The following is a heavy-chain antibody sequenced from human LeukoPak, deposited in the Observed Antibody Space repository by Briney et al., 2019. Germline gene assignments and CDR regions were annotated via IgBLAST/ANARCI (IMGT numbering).Heavy chain of an antibody. D-gene: IGHD2-2*02. CDR1: GYTFTSYY. V-gene: IGHV1-3*03. CDR3: TLYNY. CDR2: INPGNGDT. J-gene: IGHJ4*02. Sequence: GPVKVSCKASGYTFTSYYMHWVRQAPGQSLEWMGCINPGNGDTKYSQEFQGRVTITRDTSATTAYMELSNLRSDDMAVYYCTLYNYWGQGTLVTVSS.